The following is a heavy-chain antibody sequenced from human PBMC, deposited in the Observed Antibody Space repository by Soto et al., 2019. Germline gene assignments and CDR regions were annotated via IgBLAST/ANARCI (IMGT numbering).Heavy chain of an antibody. Sequence: EVQLVESGGGLVQPGGSLRLSCAASGFTFSSYWMSWVRQAPGKGLEWVANIKQDGSEKYYVDSVKGRFTISRDNAMNSLCLQMNSLSAEDAAVYYCARVDYGCYGFDYWGQGTLVTVSS. CDR2: IKQDGSEK. CDR3: ARVDYGCYGFDY. J-gene: IGHJ4*02. V-gene: IGHV3-7*04. CDR1: GFTFSSYW. D-gene: IGHD4-17*01.